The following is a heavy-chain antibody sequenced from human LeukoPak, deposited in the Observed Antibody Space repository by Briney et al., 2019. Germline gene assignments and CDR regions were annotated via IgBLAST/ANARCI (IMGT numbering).Heavy chain of an antibody. D-gene: IGHD6-13*01. J-gene: IGHJ4*02. Sequence: GGSLRLSCAASGFTFSNYNMNWVRQAPGKGLEWVSSISSTTGDIYYADSVKGRFTISRDNARNSLFLQMNSLRAEDTAVYYCARVRGASSSSWYFDYWGQGTLVTVSS. V-gene: IGHV3-21*01. CDR3: ARVRGASSSSWYFDY. CDR2: ISSTTGDI. CDR1: GFTFSNYN.